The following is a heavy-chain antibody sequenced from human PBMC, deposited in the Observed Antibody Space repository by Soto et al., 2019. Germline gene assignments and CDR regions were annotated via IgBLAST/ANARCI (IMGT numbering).Heavy chain of an antibody. CDR3: ARDRNGYSSGDMWYYYGMDV. CDR1: GGTFSSYA. CDR2: IIPIFGTA. V-gene: IGHV1-69*01. J-gene: IGHJ6*02. Sequence: VSCKASGGTFSSYAISWVRQAPGQGLEWTGGIIPIFGTANYAQKFQGRVTITADESTSTAYMELSSLRSEDTAVYYCARDRNGYSSGDMWYYYGMDVWGQGTTVTVSS. D-gene: IGHD6-19*01.